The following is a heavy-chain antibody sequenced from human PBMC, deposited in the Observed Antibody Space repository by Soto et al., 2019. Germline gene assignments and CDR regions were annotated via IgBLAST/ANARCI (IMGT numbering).Heavy chain of an antibody. D-gene: IGHD6-6*01. J-gene: IGHJ6*02. V-gene: IGHV4-59*01. CDR1: GGSISSYY. CDR3: ARGTVGQLVHYYYYYGMDV. CDR2: IYYSGST. Sequence: SETLSLTCTVSGGSISSYYWSWIRQPPGEGLEWIGYIYYSGSTNYNPSLKSRVTISVDTSKNQLSLKLSSVTAADTAVYYCARGTVGQLVHYYYYYGMDVWGQGTTVTVSS.